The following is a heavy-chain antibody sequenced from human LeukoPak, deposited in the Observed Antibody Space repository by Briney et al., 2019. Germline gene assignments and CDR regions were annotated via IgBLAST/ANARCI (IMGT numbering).Heavy chain of an antibody. CDR3: ARGGWYPESFQH. J-gene: IGHJ1*01. CDR1: GGSISSYY. D-gene: IGHD6-19*01. V-gene: IGHV4-59*01. CDR2: IYYRGST. Sequence: PSETLSLTCTVSGGSISSYYWNWIRQPPGKGLEWIGYIYYRGSTNYNPSLKSRVTISVDTSKNQFSLKLSSVTAADTAVYYCARGGWYPESFQHWGQGALVTVSS.